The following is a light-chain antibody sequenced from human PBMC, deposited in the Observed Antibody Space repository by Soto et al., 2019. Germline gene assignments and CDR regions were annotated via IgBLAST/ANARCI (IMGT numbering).Light chain of an antibody. CDR3: QQYIHGYT. J-gene: IGKJ4*01. CDR1: QSVSTS. V-gene: IGKV3-15*01. CDR2: SAS. Sequence: EVVMTQSPATLSVFPGERVTLSCRASQSVSTSLAWYQQKPGQTPRLLIYSASTRAAGIPARFSGSGSGTEFTLTISSLESEDFAVYFCQQYIHGYTFGGGTK.